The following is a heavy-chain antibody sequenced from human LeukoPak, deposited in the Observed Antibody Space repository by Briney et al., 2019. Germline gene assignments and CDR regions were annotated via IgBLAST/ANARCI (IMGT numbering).Heavy chain of an antibody. V-gene: IGHV7-4-1*02. CDR2: INTNTGNP. CDR1: GYTFTGYY. Sequence: ASVKVSCKASGYTFTGYYMHWVRQAPGQGLGWMGWINTNTGNPTYAQGFTGRFVFSLDTSVSTAYLQISSLKAEDTAVYYCAKSSSRGATLTSDYWGQGTLVTVSS. D-gene: IGHD1-26*01. CDR3: AKSSSRGATLTSDY. J-gene: IGHJ4*02.